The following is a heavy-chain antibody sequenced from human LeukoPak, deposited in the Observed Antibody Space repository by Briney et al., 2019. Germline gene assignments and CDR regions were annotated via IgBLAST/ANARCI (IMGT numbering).Heavy chain of an antibody. J-gene: IGHJ3*02. CDR3: ARVGDDYGGFDI. D-gene: IGHD4-23*01. V-gene: IGHV1-69*05. Sequence: SVKVSCKASGGTFSSYAISWVRQAPGQGLEWMGRIIPIFGTANYAQKFQGRVTIATDESTSTAYMELSSLRSEDTAVYYCARVGDDYGGFDIWGQGTMVTVS. CDR2: IIPIFGTA. CDR1: GGTFSSYA.